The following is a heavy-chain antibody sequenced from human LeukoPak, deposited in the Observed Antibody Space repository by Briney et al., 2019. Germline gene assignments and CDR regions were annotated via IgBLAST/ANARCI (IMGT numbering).Heavy chain of an antibody. V-gene: IGHV3-21*01. CDR3: ARAVSCTNGACSHDAFDI. D-gene: IGHD2-8*01. CDR2: IISSSSYI. CDR1: GFTFSSYT. Sequence: GGSLRLSCAASGFTFSSYTMNWVRQAPGKGLEWVSSIISSSSYIYYADSVKGRFTISRDNAKNSLYLQMNSLRAEDTAVYYCARAVSCTNGACSHDAFDIWGQGTMVTVSS. J-gene: IGHJ3*02.